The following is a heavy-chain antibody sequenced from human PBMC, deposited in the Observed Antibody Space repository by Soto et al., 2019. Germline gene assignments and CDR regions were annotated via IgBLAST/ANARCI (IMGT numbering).Heavy chain of an antibody. D-gene: IGHD2-15*01. CDR3: ARSGLPDPVVVVGHTPFDP. CDR2: IGAYNGDT. CDR1: GYSFTNYD. V-gene: IGHV1-18*01. J-gene: IGHJ5*02. Sequence: GASVKVSCKASGYSFTNYDINWVRQAPGQGLEWMGWIGAYNGDTNYAQKLQGRVTMTTDTSTSTAYMELRSLRSDDTAVYYCARSGLPDPVVVVGHTPFDPWGQGTLVTVSS.